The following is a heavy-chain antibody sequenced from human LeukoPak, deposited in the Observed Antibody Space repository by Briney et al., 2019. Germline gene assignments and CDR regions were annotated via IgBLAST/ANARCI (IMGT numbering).Heavy chain of an antibody. D-gene: IGHD3-22*01. J-gene: IGHJ4*02. V-gene: IGHV4-39*01. CDR1: GASISSTTYY. CDR3: ARGPRTYYDSSGYSDY. CDR2: IYYSGST. Sequence: TSETLSHTCTVSGASISSTTYYWGWIRQPPRKGLEWIASIYYSGSTYYNPSLKSRVTISVDTSKNQFSLKLSSVTAADTAVYYCARGPRTYYDSSGYSDYWGQGTLVTVSS.